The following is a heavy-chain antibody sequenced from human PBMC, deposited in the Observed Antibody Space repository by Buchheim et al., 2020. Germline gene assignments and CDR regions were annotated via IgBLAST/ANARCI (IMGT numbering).Heavy chain of an antibody. D-gene: IGHD6-6*01. V-gene: IGHV3-48*03. CDR2: ISSSGSTI. Sequence: EVQLVESGGGLVQPGGSLRLSCAASGFTFSSYEMNWVRQAPGKGLEWVSYISSSGSTIYYADSVKGRFTLSRDNAKNSLYLKMNSLRAEDTAVYYCARDFGDQTPSSSHYFDYWGQGTL. CDR1: GFTFSSYE. CDR3: ARDFGDQTPSSSHYFDY. J-gene: IGHJ4*02.